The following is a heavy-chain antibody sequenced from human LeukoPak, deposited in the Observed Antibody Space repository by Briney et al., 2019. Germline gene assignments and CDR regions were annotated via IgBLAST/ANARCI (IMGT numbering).Heavy chain of an antibody. Sequence: GGSLRLSCAASGFTFSSYAMSWVRQAPGKGLEWVSAISGSGGSTYYADSAKGRFTIYRDNSKTTLYLQMNSLRAADTAVYYCARPNEDIVVDPFDYWGQGTLVTVSS. CDR2: ISGSGGST. CDR1: GFTFSSYA. V-gene: IGHV3-23*01. J-gene: IGHJ4*02. D-gene: IGHD2-15*01. CDR3: ARPNEDIVVDPFDY.